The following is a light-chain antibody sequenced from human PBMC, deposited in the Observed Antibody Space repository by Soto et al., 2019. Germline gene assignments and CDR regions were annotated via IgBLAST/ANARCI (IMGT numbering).Light chain of an antibody. V-gene: IGLV3-21*04. Sequence: SYELTQTPSVSVAPGKTARITCAGNNIGSNSVHWYQQKPGQAPVLVIYYDSDWPSGIPERISGSKSGNTATLSISRVDAGDEAEYYCQVWDISSIHPVVFGGGTKLTVL. J-gene: IGLJ2*01. CDR1: NIGSNS. CDR2: YDS. CDR3: QVWDISSIHPVV.